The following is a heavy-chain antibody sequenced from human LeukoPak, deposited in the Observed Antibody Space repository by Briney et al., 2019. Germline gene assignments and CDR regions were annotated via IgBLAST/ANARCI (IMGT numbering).Heavy chain of an antibody. CDR3: AKMVRGVIFDY. CDR1: GFTFDDYA. CDR2: ISWNSNII. D-gene: IGHD3-10*01. V-gene: IGHV3-9*01. J-gene: IGHJ4*02. Sequence: PGGSLRLSCAASGFTFDDYAMHWVRQVPGKGLEWVSGISWNSNIIEYADSVKGRFTISRDNAKNSLYLQMNSLRAEDSALYYCAKMVRGVIFDYWGQGTLVTVSS.